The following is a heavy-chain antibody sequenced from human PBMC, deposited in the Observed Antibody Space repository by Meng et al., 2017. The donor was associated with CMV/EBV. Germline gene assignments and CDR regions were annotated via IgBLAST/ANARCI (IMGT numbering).Heavy chain of an antibody. D-gene: IGHD5-18*01. V-gene: IGHV3-30*02. CDR3: AKDSRFGGYSYRGEMITYYYGMDV. CDR1: GFTFSSYG. Sequence: GGSLRLSCAASGFTFSSYGMHWARQAPGKGLEWVAFIRYDGSNKYYADSVKGRFTISRDNSKNTLYLQMNSLRAEDTAVYYCAKDSRFGGYSYRGEMITYYYGMDVWGQGTTVTVSS. CDR2: IRYDGSNK. J-gene: IGHJ6*02.